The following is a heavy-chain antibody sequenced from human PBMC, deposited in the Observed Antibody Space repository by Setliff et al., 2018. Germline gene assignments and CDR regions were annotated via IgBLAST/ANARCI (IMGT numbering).Heavy chain of an antibody. CDR3: ARENGYCSGGACYFMFDY. D-gene: IGHD2-15*01. CDR2: IHYSGTT. Sequence: PSATLSLTCTVSGGSSSSHYWSWIRQPPGKGLEWIGYIHYSGTTNYNPSLKSRVTLSLDTAKNQFSLELRAVTAADTALYYCARENGYCSGGACYFMFDYWGQGTLVTVSS. J-gene: IGHJ4*02. CDR1: GGSSSSHY. V-gene: IGHV4-59*11.